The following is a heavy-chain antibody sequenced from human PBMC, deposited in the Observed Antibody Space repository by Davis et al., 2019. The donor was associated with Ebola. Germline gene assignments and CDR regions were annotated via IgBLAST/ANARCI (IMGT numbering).Heavy chain of an antibody. CDR2: INHSGST. CDR1: GGSISSYY. CDR3: ARGRDYIWGSYRFNY. J-gene: IGHJ4*02. D-gene: IGHD3-16*02. Sequence: MPGGSLRLSCTVSGGSISSYYWSWIRQPPGKGLEWIGEINHSGSTNYNPSLKSRVTISVDTSKNQFSLKLSSVTAADTAVYYCARGRDYIWGSYRFNYWGQGTLVTVSS. V-gene: IGHV4-34*01.